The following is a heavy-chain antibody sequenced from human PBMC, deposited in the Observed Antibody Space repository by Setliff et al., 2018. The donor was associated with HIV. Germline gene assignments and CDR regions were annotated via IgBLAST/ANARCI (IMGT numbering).Heavy chain of an antibody. Sequence: GSLRLSCAASGFSFNNYVMHWVRHAPGKGLEWVAVISYDGSDIYYADSVRGRFTISRDNSKNSLYLQMNSLRAEDTAVYYCAKDLVTTTGPDYWGQGTLVTVSS. D-gene: IGHD1-1*01. J-gene: IGHJ4*02. CDR2: ISYDGSDI. V-gene: IGHV3-30*04. CDR3: AKDLVTTTGPDY. CDR1: GFSFNNYV.